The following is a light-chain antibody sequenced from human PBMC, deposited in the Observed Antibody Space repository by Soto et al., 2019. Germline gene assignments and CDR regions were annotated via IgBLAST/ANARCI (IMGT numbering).Light chain of an antibody. CDR1: QTINTY. CDR3: QQSYTTPQT. V-gene: IGKV1-39*01. CDR2: AAS. Sequence: DIQMTQSPSSLSASVGDRVTITCRASQTINTYLNWHQQKPGKAPKLLIYAASSLQSGVPSRFSGSGAGTDFTLNISSLQVEDFATYYCQQSYTTPQTFGQGTKVDIK. J-gene: IGKJ1*01.